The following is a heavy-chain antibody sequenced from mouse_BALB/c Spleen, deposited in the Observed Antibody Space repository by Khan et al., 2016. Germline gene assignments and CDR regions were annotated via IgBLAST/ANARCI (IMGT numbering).Heavy chain of an antibody. CDR1: GFSLPSYG. Sequence: VQLQESGPGLVAPSQSLSITCTVSGFSLPSYGVHWVRQPPGKGLEWLVVIWSDGSTTYNSALKSRLSISKDNSKSQVFLKMNSLQTDDTAMYYCARRDDGGGAMDYWGQGTSVTVSS. CDR2: IWSDGST. J-gene: IGHJ4*01. D-gene: IGHD2-3*01. V-gene: IGHV2-6*02. CDR3: ARRDDGGGAMDY.